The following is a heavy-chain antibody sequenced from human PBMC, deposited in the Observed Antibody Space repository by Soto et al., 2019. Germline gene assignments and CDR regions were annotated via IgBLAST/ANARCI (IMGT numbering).Heavy chain of an antibody. V-gene: IGHV3-30*03. J-gene: IGHJ6*02. CDR3: ARDKFNQGKLVLYLYYYGMDV. CDR1: GFTVRNFA. Sequence: PXESLRLSFAASGFTVRNFAMHWVRQAPGKGLEWVATLSYDESHEYYADSVKGRFTISRDNSENTLHLQMNSLGPEDTAVYYCARDKFNQGKLVLYLYYYGMDVWGQGATVTVSS. CDR2: LSYDESHE. D-gene: IGHD1-26*01.